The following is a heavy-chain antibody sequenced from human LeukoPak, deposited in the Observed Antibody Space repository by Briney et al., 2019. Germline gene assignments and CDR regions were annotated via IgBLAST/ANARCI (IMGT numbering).Heavy chain of an antibody. J-gene: IGHJ4*02. Sequence: GGSLRLSCAASGASDFTFINYAMCWVRQAPGQGLEWVSALSGRSGATTFYADSVKGRFTISRDNPENMLYLQMNSLRVEDTAVYFCVARTWSGSPFPFDSWGQGTLVTVTS. CDR1: GASDFTFINYA. CDR3: VARTWSGSPFPFDS. D-gene: IGHD3-3*01. CDR2: LSGRSGATT. V-gene: IGHV3-23*01.